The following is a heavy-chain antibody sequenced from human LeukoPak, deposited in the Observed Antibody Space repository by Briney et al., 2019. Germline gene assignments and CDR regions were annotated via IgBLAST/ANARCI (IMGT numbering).Heavy chain of an antibody. CDR3: ARSPGLAVARYFQH. J-gene: IGHJ1*01. CDR1: GDSFSSNSVA. CDR2: TYYRSKWYN. Sequence: KPSQTLSLTCAISGDSFSSNSVAWNWIRQSPSRGVEWLGRTYYRSKWYNDYAVSVKSRITINPDTSKNQFSLKLSSVTAADTAVYYCARSPGLAVARYFQHWGQGTLVAVSS. V-gene: IGHV6-1*01. D-gene: IGHD6-19*01.